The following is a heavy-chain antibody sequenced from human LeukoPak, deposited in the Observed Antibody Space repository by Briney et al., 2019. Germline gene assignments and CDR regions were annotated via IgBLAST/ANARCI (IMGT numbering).Heavy chain of an antibody. V-gene: IGHV3-23*01. CDR2: ISGSGGNT. D-gene: IGHD2/OR15-2a*01. J-gene: IGHJ4*02. CDR1: KFSFSTYP. Sequence: GGSLRLSCAASKFSFSTYPMNWVRQAPGKGLEWVSTISGSGGNTYYADSVKGRSTISRDNSKNTLYLQMNSLRAEDTAIYYCAKERPQTTSFDYWGQGTLVTVSS. CDR3: AKERPQTTSFDY.